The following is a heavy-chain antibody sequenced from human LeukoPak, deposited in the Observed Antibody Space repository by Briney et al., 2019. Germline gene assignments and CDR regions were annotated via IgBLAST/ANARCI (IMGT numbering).Heavy chain of an antibody. D-gene: IGHD5-12*01. CDR2: FYYSGIT. Sequence: SETLSLTCTVSGGSITSSDYYWDWTRQPTGQELEWIGNFYYSGITYYNPSLSSRVTISVDTSKNQFSLKLSSVTAAATAVYYCASHHSGASPSDAFDIWGHGTMVTVSS. J-gene: IGHJ3*02. V-gene: IGHV4-39*01. CDR1: GGSITSSDYY. CDR3: ASHHSGASPSDAFDI.